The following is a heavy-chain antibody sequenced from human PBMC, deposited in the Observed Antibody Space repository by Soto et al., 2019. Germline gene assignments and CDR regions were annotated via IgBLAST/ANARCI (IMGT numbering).Heavy chain of an antibody. CDR3: ARDGRYYYGSGSWDY. Sequence: QVQLVESGGGVVQPGRSLRLSCAASGFTFSSYGMHWVRQAPGKGLERVAVIWYDGSNKYYADSVKGRFTISRDNSKNTRYLQMNSLRAVDTAVYYCARDGRYYYGSGSWDYWGQGALVTVS. CDR2: IWYDGSNK. V-gene: IGHV3-33*01. CDR1: GFTFSSYG. D-gene: IGHD3-10*01. J-gene: IGHJ4*02.